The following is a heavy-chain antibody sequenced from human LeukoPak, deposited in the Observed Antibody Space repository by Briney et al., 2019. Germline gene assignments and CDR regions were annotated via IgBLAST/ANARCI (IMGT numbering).Heavy chain of an antibody. Sequence: GGSLRLSCAASGFTFSSYDMHWVRQATGKGLEWVSAIGTAGDTYYPGSVKGRFTISRENAKNSLYLQMNSLRAGDTAVYYCARGVYHYDSTRVYYFDYWGQGTLVTVSS. J-gene: IGHJ4*02. CDR2: IGTAGDT. CDR1: GFTFSSYD. CDR3: ARGVYHYDSTRVYYFDY. V-gene: IGHV3-13*01. D-gene: IGHD3-22*01.